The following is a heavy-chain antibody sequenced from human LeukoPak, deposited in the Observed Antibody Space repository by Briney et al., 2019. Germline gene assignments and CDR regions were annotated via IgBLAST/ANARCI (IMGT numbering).Heavy chain of an antibody. CDR1: GFTFSTFA. V-gene: IGHV3-23*01. Sequence: GGSLRLSCAASGFTFSTFAMIGVRQPPGKGLEWVSSIFPSGGEIHYADSVRGRFTISRDNSKSTLSLQMNTLRAEDTAVYYCARDAGRKDDYWGQGTLVTVSS. D-gene: IGHD2-2*01. CDR3: ARDAGRKDDY. J-gene: IGHJ4*02. CDR2: IFPSGGEI.